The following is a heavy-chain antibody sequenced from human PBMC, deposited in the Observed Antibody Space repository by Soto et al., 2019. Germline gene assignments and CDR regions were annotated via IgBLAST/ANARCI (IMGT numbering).Heavy chain of an antibody. CDR1: GYSFTSSW. CDR3: ARHTSSGWYYFDY. J-gene: IGHJ4*02. Sequence: PGESLKISCKGSGYSFTSSWTGWVRLMPGKGREWMGIIYPGDSDTRYSPSFQGQVTISADKSISNAYLQWSSLKASDTAMYYCARHTSSGWYYFDYWGQGTLVTVSS. V-gene: IGHV5-51*01. D-gene: IGHD6-19*01. CDR2: IYPGDSDT.